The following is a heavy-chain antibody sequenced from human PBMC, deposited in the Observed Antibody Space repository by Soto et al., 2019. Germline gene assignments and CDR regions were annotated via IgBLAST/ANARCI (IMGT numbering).Heavy chain of an antibody. CDR3: AKDPLLGYDSSGEGGGENIFDY. CDR1: GFTFDDYT. CDR2: ISWDGGST. Sequence: GGSLRLSCAASGFTFDDYTMHWARQAPGKGLEWVSLISWDGGSTYYADSVKGRFTISRDNSKNSLYLQMNSLRTEDTALYYCAKDPLLGYDSSGEGGGENIFDYWGQGTLVTVSS. V-gene: IGHV3-43*01. J-gene: IGHJ4*02. D-gene: IGHD3-22*01.